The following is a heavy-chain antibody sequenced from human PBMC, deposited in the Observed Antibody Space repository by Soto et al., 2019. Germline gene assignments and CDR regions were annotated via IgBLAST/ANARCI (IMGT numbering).Heavy chain of an antibody. D-gene: IGHD3-22*01. J-gene: IGHJ5*02. CDR1: GGTFSSYA. CDR2: IIPIFGTA. V-gene: IGHV1-69*06. CDR3: ARKLHYYDSSGYLTGDEDCWFNP. Sequence: VASVKVSCKASGGTFSSYAISWVRQAPGQGIEWMGGIIPIFGTANYAQKFQGRVTITADKSTSTAYMELSSLRSEDTAVYYFARKLHYYDSSGYLTGDEDCWFNPWGQGTLVTVSS.